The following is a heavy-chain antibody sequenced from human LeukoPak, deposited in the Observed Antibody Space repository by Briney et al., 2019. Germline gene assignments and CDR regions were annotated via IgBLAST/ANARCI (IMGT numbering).Heavy chain of an antibody. V-gene: IGHV3-21*06. Sequence: GGSLRLSCAASGFTFRSFSMTWVRRAPGKGLEWVASISSTSNHKYHADSVKGRFTISRDNDKNSLYLQMNSLRAEDTALYYCATRVTADSYDASDIWGQGTMVTVSS. CDR1: GFTFRSFS. J-gene: IGHJ3*02. D-gene: IGHD6-13*01. CDR2: ISSTSNHK. CDR3: ATRVTADSYDASDI.